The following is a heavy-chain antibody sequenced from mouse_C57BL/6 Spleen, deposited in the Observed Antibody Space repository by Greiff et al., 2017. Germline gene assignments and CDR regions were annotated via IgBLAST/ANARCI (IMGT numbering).Heavy chain of an antibody. CDR3: ASYDYVFDY. CDR1: GYSITSGYY. CDR2: ISYDGSN. V-gene: IGHV3-6*01. D-gene: IGHD2-4*01. J-gene: IGHJ2*01. Sequence: EVQLQQSGPGLVKPSQSLSLTCSVTGYSITSGYYWNWIRQFPGNKLEWMGYISYDGSNNYNPSLKNRISITRDTSKNQFFLKLNSVTTEDTATYYCASYDYVFDYWGQGATLTVSS.